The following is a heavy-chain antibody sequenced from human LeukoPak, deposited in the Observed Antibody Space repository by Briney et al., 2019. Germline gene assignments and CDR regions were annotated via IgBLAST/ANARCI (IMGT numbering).Heavy chain of an antibody. CDR3: ARDKPYYYGSGSSFDY. CDR2: IKQDGSEK. D-gene: IGHD3-10*01. Sequence: GGSLRLSCAASGFTFSSYWMSWVRQAPGKGLEWVANIKQDGSEKYYVDSVKGRFTISRDNAKNSLYLQMNSLRAEDTAVFYCARDKPYYYGSGSSFDYWGQGTLVTVSS. J-gene: IGHJ4*02. V-gene: IGHV3-7*01. CDR1: GFTFSSYW.